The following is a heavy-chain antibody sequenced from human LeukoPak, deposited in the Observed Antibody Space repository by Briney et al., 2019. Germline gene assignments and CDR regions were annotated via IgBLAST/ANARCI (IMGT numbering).Heavy chain of an antibody. J-gene: IGHJ4*02. CDR1: GFTFSSYW. V-gene: IGHV3-74*01. D-gene: IGHD2-15*01. CDR2: INTDGSST. Sequence: GGSLRLSCAASGFTFSSYWMRWVRQAPGKGLVWVSRINTDGSSTSYADSVKGRFTISRDNAKNTPYLQMNSLRAEDTAVYYCARGAACFDYWGQGTLVTVSS. CDR3: ARGAACFDY.